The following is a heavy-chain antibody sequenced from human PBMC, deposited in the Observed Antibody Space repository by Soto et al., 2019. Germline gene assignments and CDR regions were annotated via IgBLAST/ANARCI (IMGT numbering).Heavy chain of an antibody. V-gene: IGHV1-18*01. Sequence: QVHLVQSGAEVKKPGASVKVSCQGSGYAFTTYGITWVRQAPGQGLEWMGWISAHNGNTNYAQKLQGRVTVTRDTTTSTGDMERRSLRYADTAEYYCARGRYGDYWGQGALVTVSS. CDR2: ISAHNGNT. CDR3: ARGRYGDY. D-gene: IGHD1-1*01. CDR1: GYAFTTYG. J-gene: IGHJ4*02.